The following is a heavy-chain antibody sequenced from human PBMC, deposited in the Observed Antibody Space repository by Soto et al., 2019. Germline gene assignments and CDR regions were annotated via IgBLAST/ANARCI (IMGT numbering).Heavy chain of an antibody. D-gene: IGHD2-15*01. J-gene: IGHJ3*02. CDR1: GFTFSDHY. CDR2: ARDKANSFTT. CDR3: VREREVWASSEIDVFDI. Sequence: PGGSLRLSCAASGFTFSDHYMDWVRQAPGKGLEWVGRARDKANSFTTEYAASVKGRFTISRDDSTNSLHLQMNSLKTEDTAIYYCVREREVWASSEIDVFDIWGQGTMVIVSS. V-gene: IGHV3-72*01.